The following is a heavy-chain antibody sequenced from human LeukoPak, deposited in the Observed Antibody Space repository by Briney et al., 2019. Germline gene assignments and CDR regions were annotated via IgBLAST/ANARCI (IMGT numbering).Heavy chain of an antibody. V-gene: IGHV3-48*04. Sequence: GGSLRLSCAASGFTFSSYSMNWVRQAPGKGLEWVSYISSSSSTIYYADSVKGRFTISRDNAKNSLYLQMNSLRAEDTAVYYCARGLLSRVPAAAMEVVYWGQGTLVTVSS. CDR2: ISSSSSTI. J-gene: IGHJ4*02. CDR3: ARGLLSRVPAAAMEVVY. CDR1: GFTFSSYS. D-gene: IGHD2-2*01.